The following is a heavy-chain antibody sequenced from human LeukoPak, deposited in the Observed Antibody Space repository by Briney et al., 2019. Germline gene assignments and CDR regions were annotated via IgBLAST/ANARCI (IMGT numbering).Heavy chain of an antibody. V-gene: IGHV1-24*01. D-gene: IGHD3-22*01. J-gene: IGHJ4*02. CDR3: ATAAVYYDSSGYQHFDY. CDR2: FDPEDGET. Sequence: ASVKVSCKVSGYALTELSMHWVRQAPGKGLEWMGGFDPEDGETIYAQKFQGRVTMTEDTSTDTAYMELSSLRSGDTAVYYCATAAVYYDSSGYQHFDYWGQGTLVTVSS. CDR1: GYALTELS.